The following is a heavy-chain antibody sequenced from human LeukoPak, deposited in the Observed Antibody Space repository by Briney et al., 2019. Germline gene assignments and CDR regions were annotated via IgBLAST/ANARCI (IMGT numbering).Heavy chain of an antibody. CDR3: ARPPYGNPIFIDS. V-gene: IGHV5-51*01. J-gene: IGHJ4*02. D-gene: IGHD3-3*01. Sequence: GESLKTPGRSSGYNFPSYWIGWVRQMPGKGLEWMGIIYPGDSDTRYSPSFQGQVTISADKSIATAYLQWSSLKASDTAMYYCARPPYGNPIFIDSWGQGTLVTVSS. CDR1: GYNFPSYW. CDR2: IYPGDSDT.